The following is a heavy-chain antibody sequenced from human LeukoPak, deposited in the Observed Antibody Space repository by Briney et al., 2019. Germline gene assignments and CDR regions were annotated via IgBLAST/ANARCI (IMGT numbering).Heavy chain of an antibody. V-gene: IGHV3-33*01. CDR2: TWYDGSNK. D-gene: IGHD6-19*01. Sequence: PGRSLRLSCAASGFTFSSYGMHWVRQAPGKGLEWVAVTWYDGSNKYYADSVKGRFTISRDNSKNTLYLQMNSLRAEDTAVYYCARAHSSGWSAPYYYGMDVWGQGTTVTVSS. CDR1: GFTFSSYG. CDR3: ARAHSSGWSAPYYYGMDV. J-gene: IGHJ6*02.